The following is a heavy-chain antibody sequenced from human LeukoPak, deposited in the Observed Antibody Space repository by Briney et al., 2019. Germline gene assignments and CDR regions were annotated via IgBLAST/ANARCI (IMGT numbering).Heavy chain of an antibody. CDR2: IYYSGGT. Sequence: PSETLSLTCTVSGGSISSYYWSWIRQPPGKGLEWIGYIYYSGGTNYNPSLKSRVTISVDTSKNQFSLKLSSVTAADTAVYYCARIAGDYYDSSGYYPNWFDPWGQGTLVTVSS. CDR1: GGSISSYY. J-gene: IGHJ5*02. CDR3: ARIAGDYYDSSGYYPNWFDP. V-gene: IGHV4-59*01. D-gene: IGHD3-22*01.